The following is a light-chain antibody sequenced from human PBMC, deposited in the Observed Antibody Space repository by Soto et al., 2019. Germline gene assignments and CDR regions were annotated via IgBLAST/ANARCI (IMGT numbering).Light chain of an antibody. J-gene: IGKJ4*01. CDR2: GAS. CDR3: QHYNDWPFT. CDR1: QSVNSN. Sequence: EIVMTQSPATLSVSPGERATLSCRASQSVNSNLAWYQQKPGQAPRLLIYGASTRDTGVPAKFSGSGSGTEFTLTISSLQSEDFAVYYCQHYNDWPFTFGGGTKVEIK. V-gene: IGKV3-15*01.